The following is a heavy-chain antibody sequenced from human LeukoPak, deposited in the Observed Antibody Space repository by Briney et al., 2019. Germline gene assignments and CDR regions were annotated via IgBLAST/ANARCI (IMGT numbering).Heavy chain of an antibody. Sequence: SETLSLTCTVSGGSISSYYWSWIRQPPGKGLEWIGYIYYSGSTNYNPSLKSRLTISVDTSKNQFSLKLSSVTAADTAVYYCARHDPDSSGYYYLGAFDIWGQGTMVTVSS. V-gene: IGHV4-59*01. CDR1: GGSISSYY. D-gene: IGHD3-22*01. CDR3: ARHDPDSSGYYYLGAFDI. CDR2: IYYSGST. J-gene: IGHJ3*02.